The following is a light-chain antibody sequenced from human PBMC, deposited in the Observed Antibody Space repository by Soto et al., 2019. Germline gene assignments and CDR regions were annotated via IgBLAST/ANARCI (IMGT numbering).Light chain of an antibody. CDR3: SSYTTTSTLGV. J-gene: IGLJ2*01. V-gene: IGLV2-14*01. CDR1: SSDVGGYNY. Sequence: QSVLTQPASVSGSPGQSITLSCSGTSSDVGGYNYVSWYQQHPGKAPKLMTYELSNRPSGVSNRFSGSKSGNTASLTISGLQADDEADYYCSSYTTTSTLGVFGGGTKVTVL. CDR2: ELS.